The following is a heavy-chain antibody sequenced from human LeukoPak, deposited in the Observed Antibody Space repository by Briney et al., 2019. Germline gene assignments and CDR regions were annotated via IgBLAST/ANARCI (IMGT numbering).Heavy chain of an antibody. CDR2: IKSKTDGGTT. D-gene: IGHD2-2*02. Sequence: PGGSLRPSCAASGFTFSNAWMSWVRQAPGKGLEWVGRIKSKTDGGTTDYAAPVKGRFTISRDDSKNTLYLQMNSLKTEDTAVYYCTTEDIVVVPAAIAGAFDIWGQGTMVTVSS. CDR3: TTEDIVVVPAAIAGAFDI. V-gene: IGHV3-15*01. J-gene: IGHJ3*02. CDR1: GFTFSNAW.